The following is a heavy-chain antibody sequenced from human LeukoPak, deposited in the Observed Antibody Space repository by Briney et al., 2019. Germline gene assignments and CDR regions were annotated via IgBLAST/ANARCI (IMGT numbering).Heavy chain of an antibody. D-gene: IGHD3-9*01. CDR3: ARVGYFDILDY. CDR1: GGSISSGDYY. V-gene: IGHV4-30-4*01. Sequence: PSETLSLTCTVSGGSISSGDYYWSWIRQPPGKGLEWIGYIYYSGSTYYNPSLKSRVTISVDTSKNQFSLKLSSVTATDTAVYYCARVGYFDILDYWGQGTLVTVSS. CDR2: IYYSGST. J-gene: IGHJ4*02.